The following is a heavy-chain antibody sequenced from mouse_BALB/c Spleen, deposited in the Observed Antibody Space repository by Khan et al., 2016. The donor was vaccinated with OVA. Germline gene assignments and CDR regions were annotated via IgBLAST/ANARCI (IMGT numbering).Heavy chain of an antibody. J-gene: IGHJ4*01. D-gene: IGHD1-1*02. CDR1: GFKIKDTY. Sequence: VQLQQSGAELVKPGASVKLSCTASGFKIKDTYVHWVNQRPEQGLEWIGTIDPANGNTKYDPKFQGKATITAETSSNTAYLHLSSLTSEDTAVYFCARGGWSYVMAYWGQGTSFAVSS. V-gene: IGHV14-3*02. CDR3: ARGGWSYVMAY. CDR2: IDPANGNT.